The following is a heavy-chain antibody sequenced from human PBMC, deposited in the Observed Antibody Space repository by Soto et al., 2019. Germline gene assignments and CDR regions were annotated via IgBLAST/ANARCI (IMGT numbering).Heavy chain of an antibody. Sequence: PSETLSLTCHVSGGSISSYYWSWIRQPPGKGLEWIGYIFSSGSTNYNPSLQSRLTMSVDTSKNLFSLKLNSVTAADTAVYYCARGDQELDYWGQGTLVTVSS. V-gene: IGHV4-59*01. CDR2: IFSSGST. CDR3: ARGDQELDY. CDR1: GGSISSYY. D-gene: IGHD1-26*01. J-gene: IGHJ4*02.